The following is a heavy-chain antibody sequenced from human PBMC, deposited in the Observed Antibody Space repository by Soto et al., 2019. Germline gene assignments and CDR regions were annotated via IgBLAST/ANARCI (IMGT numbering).Heavy chain of an antibody. Sequence: SETLSLTCTVSGDSISTVYWSWIRQPPGKGLECIGYIHYSGSTNYNPFLKRQVIISVDASKSPFSLKLSSVTAAHTAVYFCARVRSNLFDYWGQGTLVTVS. CDR3: ARVRSNLFDY. CDR1: GDSISTVY. D-gene: IGHD3-3*01. V-gene: IGHV4-59*01. J-gene: IGHJ4*02. CDR2: IHYSGST.